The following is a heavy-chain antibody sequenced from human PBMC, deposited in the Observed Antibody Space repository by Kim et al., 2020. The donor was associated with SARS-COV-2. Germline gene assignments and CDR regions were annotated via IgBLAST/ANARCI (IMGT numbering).Heavy chain of an antibody. CDR1: GFAFSTPW. J-gene: IGHJ4*02. CDR2: IKEDGRDT. V-gene: IGHV3-7*01. Sequence: GGSLRLSCVGSGFAFSTPWMTWVRQVPGKGLEWVANIKEDGRDTYYVASVKGRFTISRDNAKSSVYLQMNSLRAEDTAVYYCARDPYDSSGYGAFDYWGQGTLVTVAS. CDR3: ARDPYDSSGYGAFDY. D-gene: IGHD3-22*01.